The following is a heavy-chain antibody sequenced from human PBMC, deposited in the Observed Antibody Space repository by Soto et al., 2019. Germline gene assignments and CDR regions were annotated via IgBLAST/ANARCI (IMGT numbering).Heavy chain of an antibody. CDR2: VYHPGAT. CDR1: GDPLSYGGYY. V-gene: IGHV4-31*03. J-gene: IGHJ5*02. CDR3: ARECHSSWEWLDP. D-gene: IGHD1-26*01. Sequence: QVQLQESGPGLVEPSQTLSLVCSVSGDPLSYGGYYWSWVRQSPGKALEWIGFVYHPGATDDHPSLERRVTMAVDMSKNEFSLKLTSVTAADTATYYCARECHSSWEWLDPWGQGILVTVSS.